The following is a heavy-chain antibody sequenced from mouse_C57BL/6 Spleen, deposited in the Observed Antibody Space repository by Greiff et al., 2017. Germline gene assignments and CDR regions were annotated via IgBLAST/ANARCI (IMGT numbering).Heavy chain of an antibody. D-gene: IGHD1-1*01. V-gene: IGHV1-82*01. J-gene: IGHJ1*03. CDR3: ARAYGSSPPYWYFDV. CDR2: IYPGDGDP. Sequence: VQLQQSGPELVKPGASVKISCKASGYAFSSSWMNWVQQRPGKVLEWIGRIYPGDGDPNYNGQFKGKATLTADKSSSTAYMQLSSLTSEDSAVYFCARAYGSSPPYWYFDVWGTGTTVTVSS. CDR1: GYAFSSSW.